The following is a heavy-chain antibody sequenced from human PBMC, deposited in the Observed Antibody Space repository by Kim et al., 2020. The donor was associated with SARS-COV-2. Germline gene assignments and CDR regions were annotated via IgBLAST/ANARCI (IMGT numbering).Heavy chain of an antibody. D-gene: IGHD3-3*01. J-gene: IGHJ6*02. V-gene: IGHV3-23*01. Sequence: YADSVKGRFTISRDNSKNTLYLQMNSLRAEDTAVYYCAKNPRLRFHDVDVWGQGTTVTVSS. CDR3: AKNPRLRFHDVDV.